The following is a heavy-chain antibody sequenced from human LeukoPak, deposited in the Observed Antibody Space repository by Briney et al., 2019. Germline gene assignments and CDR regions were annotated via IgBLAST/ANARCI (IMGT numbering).Heavy chain of an antibody. Sequence: GGSLRLSCAASGFTFSSYWMSWVRQAPGKGLEWVANIKQDGSEKYYVDSVKGRFTISRDNAKNSLYLQMNSLRAEDTAVYYCARDIVTSSPRFGMDVWGQGTTVTVSS. V-gene: IGHV3-7*04. CDR3: ARDIVTSSPRFGMDV. J-gene: IGHJ6*02. CDR1: GFTFSSYW. D-gene: IGHD5-18*01. CDR2: IKQDGSEK.